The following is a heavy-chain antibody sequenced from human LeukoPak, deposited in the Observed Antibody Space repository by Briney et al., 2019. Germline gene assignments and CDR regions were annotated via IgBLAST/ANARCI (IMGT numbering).Heavy chain of an antibody. J-gene: IGHJ5*02. CDR1: GGTFSSYA. CDR2: IIPIFGTA. D-gene: IGHD2-2*01. Sequence: GASVKASCRASGGTFSSYAISWVRQAPGQGLEWMGRIIPIFGTANYAQKFQGRVTITTDESTSTAYMELSSLRSEDTAVYYCARANQLLFKWFDPWGQGTLVTVSS. V-gene: IGHV1-69*05. CDR3: ARANQLLFKWFDP.